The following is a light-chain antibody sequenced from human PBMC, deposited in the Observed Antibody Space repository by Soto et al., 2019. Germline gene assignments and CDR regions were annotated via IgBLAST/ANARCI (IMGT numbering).Light chain of an antibody. J-gene: IGKJ5*01. CDR3: QQHNQWPIT. CDR1: QSVGSDY. CDR2: GAS. Sequence: EIVLTQSPGTLSLSPGERATLSCRASQSVGSDYLAWYQQKPGQAPRILIFGASGRATGIPDRFSGSGSGTEFTLTINSLQSEDSAVYYCQQHNQWPITFGQGTRLEIK. V-gene: IGKV3D-20*02.